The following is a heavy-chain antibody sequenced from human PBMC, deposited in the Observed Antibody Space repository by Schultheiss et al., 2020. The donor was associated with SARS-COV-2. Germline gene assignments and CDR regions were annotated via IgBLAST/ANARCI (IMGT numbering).Heavy chain of an antibody. CDR1: GYIFTSYG. Sequence: SVKVSCKAAGYIFTSYGISWVRQAPGQGLEWMGGIIPIFGTANYAQKFQGRVTITADESTSTAYMELSSLRSEDTAVYYCAKAVAGSQAPDYWGQGTLVTVSS. CDR3: AKAVAGSQAPDY. J-gene: IGHJ4*02. V-gene: IGHV1-69*13. D-gene: IGHD6-19*01. CDR2: IIPIFGTA.